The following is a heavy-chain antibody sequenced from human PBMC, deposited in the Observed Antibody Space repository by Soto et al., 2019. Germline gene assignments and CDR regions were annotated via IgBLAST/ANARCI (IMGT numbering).Heavy chain of an antibody. Sequence: QVQLVESGGGVVQPGRSLRLSCAASGFTFSSYGMHWVRQAPGKGLEWVAVIWYDGSNKYYADSVKGRFTISRDNSKNTLYLQVNRLRAEDTAVYYCARDGQDREQQLNYGMDVWGQGTTVTVSS. D-gene: IGHD6-13*01. V-gene: IGHV3-33*01. J-gene: IGHJ6*02. CDR3: ARDGQDREQQLNYGMDV. CDR1: GFTFSSYG. CDR2: IWYDGSNK.